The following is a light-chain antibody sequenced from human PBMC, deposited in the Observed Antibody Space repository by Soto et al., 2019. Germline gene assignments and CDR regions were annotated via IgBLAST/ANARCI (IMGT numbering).Light chain of an antibody. V-gene: IGLV2-14*03. Sequence: QSALTQPASVSGSPGQSITISCTGTSSDVGHYNYVSWYQHHPGKAPKLMIYDVTNRPSGVSNRFSGSKSVNTASLTISGLQAEDEADYYCSSFTGSGSQVVFGGGTKLTVL. CDR2: DVT. CDR1: SSDVGHYNY. CDR3: SSFTGSGSQVV. J-gene: IGLJ2*01.